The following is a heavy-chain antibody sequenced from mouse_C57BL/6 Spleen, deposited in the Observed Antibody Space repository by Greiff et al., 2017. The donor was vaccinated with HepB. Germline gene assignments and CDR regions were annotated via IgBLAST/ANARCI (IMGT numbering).Heavy chain of an antibody. CDR3: AREIYNDRGDGRVLDY. D-gene: IGHD1-3*01. J-gene: IGHJ2*01. CDR2: IYPRDGST. Sequence: VQLQQSGPELVKPGASVKLSCKASGYTFTSYDINWVKQRPGQGLEWIGWIYPRDGSTKYNEKFKGKATLTVDTSSSTAYMELHSLTSEDSAVYLCAREIYNDRGDGRVLDYGGKGTTLTVSS. CDR1: GYTFTSYD. V-gene: IGHV1-85*01.